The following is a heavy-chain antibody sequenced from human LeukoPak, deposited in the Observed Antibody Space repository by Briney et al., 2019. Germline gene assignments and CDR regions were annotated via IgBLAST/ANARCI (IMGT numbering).Heavy chain of an antibody. V-gene: IGHV2-70*11. CDR3: ARTLSSSRSGFDY. D-gene: IGHD2-2*01. CDR2: LDWDDDK. Sequence: ESGPALVKLTQTRTLTCTFSGFSLSTSGMCMSWIRQPPGKALEWLARLDWDDDKYYSTSLKTRLTISKVTSKNQVVLTMTNMDPVDTATYYCARTLSSSRSGFDYWGQGTLVTVSS. CDR1: GFSLSTSGMC. J-gene: IGHJ4*02.